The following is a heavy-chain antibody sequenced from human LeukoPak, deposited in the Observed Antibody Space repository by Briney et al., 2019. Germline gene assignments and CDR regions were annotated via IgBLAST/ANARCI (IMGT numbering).Heavy chain of an antibody. CDR3: AREGGVGATNFDY. V-gene: IGHV1-46*01. Sequence: GASVKVSCKASGYTFTCYYMHWVRQASGQGREWMGIINPSGGSTSYAKKFQGRVTMTRDTSTSTVYMELSRLRSEDAAVYYCAREGGVGATNFDYWGQGTLVTVSS. CDR2: INPSGGST. J-gene: IGHJ4*02. D-gene: IGHD1-26*01. CDR1: GYTFTCYY.